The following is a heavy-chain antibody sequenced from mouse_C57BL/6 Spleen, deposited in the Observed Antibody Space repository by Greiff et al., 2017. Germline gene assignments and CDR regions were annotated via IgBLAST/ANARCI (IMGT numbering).Heavy chain of an antibody. V-gene: IGHV3-6*01. CDR2: ISYDGSN. CDR3: ARGRGFAY. CDR1: GYSITSGYY. J-gene: IGHJ3*01. Sequence: EESGPGLVKPSQSLSLTCSVTGYSITSGYYWNWIRQFPGNKLEWMGYISYDGSNNYNPSLKNRISITRDTSTNQFFLKLNSVTTEDTATYYCARGRGFAYWGQGTLVTVSA.